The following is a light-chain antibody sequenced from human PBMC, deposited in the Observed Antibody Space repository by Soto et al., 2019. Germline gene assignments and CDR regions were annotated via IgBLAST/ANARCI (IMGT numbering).Light chain of an antibody. CDR3: QQYSTYTLT. CDR1: QIIRNKY. J-gene: IGKJ4*01. V-gene: IGKV3-20*01. CDR2: GAS. Sequence: EIVLTQSPGTLSLSPGERATLSCRASQIIRNKYLALYQQRPGQAPRLLIYGASSRATGIPDRFSGSGSGTEFTLTISSLQNDDSATYYCQQYSTYTLTFGGGTKVDIK.